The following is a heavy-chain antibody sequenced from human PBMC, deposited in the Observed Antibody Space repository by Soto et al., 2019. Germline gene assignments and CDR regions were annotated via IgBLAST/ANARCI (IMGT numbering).Heavy chain of an antibody. CDR3: ARIWFDGDSGFYVFDY. Sequence: SETQSLTCTVSGGYISSYYWSWIRQPPGKGLEWIGYIHHTGSTNYNPSLKSRVTLSVDTPQNQFSLQLSSVTAADTAVFYCARIWFDGDSGFYVFDYWGQGTLVTVSS. D-gene: IGHD3-22*01. V-gene: IGHV4-59*01. CDR2: IHHTGST. J-gene: IGHJ4*02. CDR1: GGYISSYY.